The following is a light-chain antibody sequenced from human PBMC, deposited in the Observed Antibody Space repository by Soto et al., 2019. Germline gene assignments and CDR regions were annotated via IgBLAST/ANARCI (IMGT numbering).Light chain of an antibody. V-gene: IGKV1-39*01. CDR2: AAP. Sequence: DIQMTQSPSSLSASVGDRVTITCRASQSISTFLNWYQQRPGKAPELLIYAAPNLQSGVPSRFSGSGSGTDFALTISSLQPEDFATYYCQQSYRIPPWTFGQGTKVEIK. J-gene: IGKJ1*01. CDR3: QQSYRIPPWT. CDR1: QSISTF.